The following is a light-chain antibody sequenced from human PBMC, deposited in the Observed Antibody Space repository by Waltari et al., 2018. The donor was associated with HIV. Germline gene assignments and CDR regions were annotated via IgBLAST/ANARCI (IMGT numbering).Light chain of an antibody. V-gene: IGLV2-8*01. CDR2: EVT. J-gene: IGLJ2*01. Sequence: SALTHPPSASGSPGQPGTTSCPAPRSSIRGYTYASSSQQHPGKAPKLIMTEVTKRPSGVPDRFSCSKSGSTASLTVSGLQAEDEAHYYCSSYSPTNKFYVLFGGGTTLTVL. CDR3: SSYSPTNKFYVL. CDR1: RSSIRGYTY.